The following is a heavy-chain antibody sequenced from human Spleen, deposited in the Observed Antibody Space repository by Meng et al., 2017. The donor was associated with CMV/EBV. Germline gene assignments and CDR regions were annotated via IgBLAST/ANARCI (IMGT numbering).Heavy chain of an antibody. V-gene: IGHV1-2*02. CDR1: GYTFTDYY. CDR2: INPNSGPT. D-gene: IGHD3-10*01. J-gene: IGHJ4*02. CDR3: ARDLVGNYGSGSHWDY. Sequence: ASVKVSCKASGYTFTDYYIHWVRQAPGQGPQWMGWINPNSGPTSFAQKFQGRVTMTRDRSISTAYMELTNLRSDDTAVYYCARDLVGNYGSGSHWDYWGQGTLVTVSS.